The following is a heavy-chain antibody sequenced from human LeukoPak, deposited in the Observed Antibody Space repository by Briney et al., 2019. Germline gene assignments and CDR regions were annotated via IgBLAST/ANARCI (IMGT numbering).Heavy chain of an antibody. J-gene: IGHJ4*02. CDR3: ASYDFWSGSLDY. CDR1: GGSISSGDYY. CDR2: IYYSGST. Sequence: PSETLSLTCTVSGGSISSGDYYWSWIRQPPGKGLEWIGYIYYSGSTYYNPSLKSRVTISVDTSKNQFSLKLSSVTAADTAVYYCASYDFWSGSLDYWGQGTLVTVSS. D-gene: IGHD3-3*01. V-gene: IGHV4-30-4*01.